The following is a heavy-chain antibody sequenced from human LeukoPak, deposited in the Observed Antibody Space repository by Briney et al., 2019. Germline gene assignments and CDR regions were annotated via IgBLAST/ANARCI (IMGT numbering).Heavy chain of an antibody. J-gene: IGHJ4*02. V-gene: IGHV3-30*18. CDR1: GFTFSNFG. Sequence: PGGSLRLSCAASGFTFSNFGMHWVRQAPGKGLEWVAVISYNGGDKYYGDSVRGRFTISRDNAKNTLYLQMNSLRAEDTAVYYCAKDMYSSSWYYFDYWGQGTLVTVSS. CDR3: AKDMYSSSWYYFDY. CDR2: ISYNGGDK. D-gene: IGHD6-13*01.